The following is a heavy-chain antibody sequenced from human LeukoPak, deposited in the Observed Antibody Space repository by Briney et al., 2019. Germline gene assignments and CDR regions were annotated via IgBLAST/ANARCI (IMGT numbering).Heavy chain of an antibody. CDR1: GDSVPSDTAA. D-gene: IGHD2-2*02. J-gene: IGHJ4*02. CDR2: TYYRSTWYY. Sequence: SQTLSLTCAISGDSVPSDTAAWNWIRQSPSKGLEWLGRTYYRSTWYYDYAPSMKSRIAINPDTSKNQFSLLLTSVTPDDTAVYYCARDQYTITWSLGLDSWGQGTLVTVSS. V-gene: IGHV6-1*01. CDR3: ARDQYTITWSLGLDS.